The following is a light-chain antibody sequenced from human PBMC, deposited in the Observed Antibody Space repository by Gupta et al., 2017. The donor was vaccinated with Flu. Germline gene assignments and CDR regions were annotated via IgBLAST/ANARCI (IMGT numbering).Light chain of an antibody. V-gene: IGKV1-39*01. J-gene: IGKJ1*01. Sequence: PSSRSASVGDRVTITCRARQSISSYLNWYQQKPGKAPKLLIYAASSLQSGVPSRLSGSGSGTDFTLTISSLQPEDFATYYCQQSDSTPWTFGQGTRVEIK. CDR1: QSISSY. CDR2: AAS. CDR3: QQSDSTPWT.